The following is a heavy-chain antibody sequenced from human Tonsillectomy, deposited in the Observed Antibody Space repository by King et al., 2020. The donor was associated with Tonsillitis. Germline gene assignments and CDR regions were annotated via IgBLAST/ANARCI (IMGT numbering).Heavy chain of an antibody. J-gene: IGHJ4*02. D-gene: IGHD3-10*01. CDR1: GFTFSNAW. CDR2: IKSKAAGGTT. V-gene: IGHV3-15*01. CDR3: ATDWVVSGSGNYNY. Sequence: VQLVESGGDLVKPGGSLRLSCAASGFTFSNAWMSWVRQAPGKGLEWVGRIKSKAAGGTTDDSAPVKGRFTIARDDSRSMLYLQMNSHKTEDTAVYYCATDWVVSGSGNYNYWGQGTLVTVSS.